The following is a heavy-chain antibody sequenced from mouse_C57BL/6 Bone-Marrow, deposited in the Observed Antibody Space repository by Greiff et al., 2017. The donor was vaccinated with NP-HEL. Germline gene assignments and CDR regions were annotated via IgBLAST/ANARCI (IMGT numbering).Heavy chain of an antibody. Sequence: EVKLMESGGGLVQPGGSLKLSCAASGFTFSDYGMAWVRQAPRKGPEWVAFISNLAYSIYYADTVTGRFTISRENAKNTLYLEMSSLRSEDTAMYYCARRESTMVTTGTGYYAMDYWGQGTSVTVSS. CDR2: ISNLAYSI. J-gene: IGHJ4*01. CDR3: ARRESTMVTTGTGYYAMDY. V-gene: IGHV5-15*01. D-gene: IGHD2-2*01. CDR1: GFTFSDYG.